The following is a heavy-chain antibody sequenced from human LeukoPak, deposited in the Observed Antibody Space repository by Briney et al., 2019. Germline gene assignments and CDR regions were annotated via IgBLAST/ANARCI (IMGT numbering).Heavy chain of an antibody. D-gene: IGHD3-3*01. CDR2: INSDGSST. V-gene: IGHV3-74*01. J-gene: IGHJ6*02. Sequence: PGKSLRLSCTASGFNFSAYGMHWVRQAPGKGLVWVSRINSDGSSTSYADSVKGRFTISRDNAKNTLYLQMNSLRAEDTAVYYCAREHAPIWSGYYTHYYYGMDVWGQGTTVTVSS. CDR1: GFNFSAYG. CDR3: AREHAPIWSGYYTHYYYGMDV.